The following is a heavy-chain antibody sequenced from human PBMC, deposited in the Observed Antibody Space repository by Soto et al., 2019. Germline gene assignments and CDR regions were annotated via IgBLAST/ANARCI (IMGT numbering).Heavy chain of an antibody. Sequence: GGSLRLSCAASGFTFSSYGMHWVRQAPGKGLEWVAVIWYDGSNKYYADSVKGRFTISRDNSKNTLYLQMNSLRAEDTAVYYCARDYRDWSLFDYWGQGTLVTVSS. CDR3: ARDYRDWSLFDY. D-gene: IGHD3-9*01. CDR1: GFTFSSYG. J-gene: IGHJ4*02. V-gene: IGHV3-33*01. CDR2: IWYDGSNK.